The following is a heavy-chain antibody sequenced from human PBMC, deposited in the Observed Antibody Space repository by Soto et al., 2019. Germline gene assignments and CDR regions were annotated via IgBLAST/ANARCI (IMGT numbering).Heavy chain of an antibody. J-gene: IGHJ6*02. V-gene: IGHV3-53*02. CDR2: IYSGGST. Sequence: EVQLVETGGGLIQPGGSLRLSCAASGFTVSSNYMSWVRQAPGKGLEWVSVIYSGGSTYYADSVKGRFTISRDNSKNTLYLQMNSLRAEDTAVYYCARGEGAFWSGSGMDVWGQGTTVTVSS. D-gene: IGHD3-3*01. CDR1: GFTVSSNY. CDR3: ARGEGAFWSGSGMDV.